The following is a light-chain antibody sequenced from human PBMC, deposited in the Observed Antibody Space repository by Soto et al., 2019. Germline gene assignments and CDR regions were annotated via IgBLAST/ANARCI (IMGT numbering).Light chain of an antibody. Sequence: EIEMTQSPATLSVSPGERATLSCRASQSVSTKLAWYQRRPGQAPRLLIYGASTRAAGIPARFSGSGSGTEFTLTISSPQSEDFGIYYCQQYNIWPGTFGQGTKVEIK. CDR1: QSVSTK. J-gene: IGKJ1*01. CDR2: GAS. CDR3: QQYNIWPGT. V-gene: IGKV3-15*01.